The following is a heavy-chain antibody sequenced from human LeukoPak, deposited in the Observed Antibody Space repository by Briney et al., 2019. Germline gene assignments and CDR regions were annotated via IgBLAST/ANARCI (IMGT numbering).Heavy chain of an antibody. V-gene: IGHV1-8*03. CDR3: ARAAGGCSGGSCYSFWFDP. CDR1: GYTFTSYD. J-gene: IGHJ5*02. Sequence: ASVKVSCKASGYTFTSYDINWVRQASGQGLEWMGWMNPNTGNTGYAQKFQGRVTITRNTSISTVYMELSSLRSEDTAVYYCARAAGGCSGGSCYSFWFDPWGQGTLVTVSS. D-gene: IGHD2-15*01. CDR2: MNPNTGNT.